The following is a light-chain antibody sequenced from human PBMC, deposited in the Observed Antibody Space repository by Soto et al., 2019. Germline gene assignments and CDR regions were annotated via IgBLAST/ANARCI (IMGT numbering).Light chain of an antibody. CDR2: DVS. J-gene: IGLJ1*01. CDR3: ISFTTRATYV. V-gene: IGLV2-14*01. Sequence: QLVLTQPASVSGSPGQSITISCTGTSSDVGNYDYVSWYQQHPGKVPKLMIYDVSNRPSGVSNRFSGSKSGNTASLTISGLQAEDEADYYCISFTTRATYVFGTGTKLTVL. CDR1: SSDVGNYDY.